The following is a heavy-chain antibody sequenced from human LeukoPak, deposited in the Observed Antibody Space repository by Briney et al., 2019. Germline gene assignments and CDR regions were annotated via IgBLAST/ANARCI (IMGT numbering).Heavy chain of an antibody. J-gene: IGHJ6*03. CDR3: ARLQTYYYYMGV. V-gene: IGHV1-2*02. CDR1: GYTFTGYY. Sequence: ASVKVSCKASGYTFTGYYMHWVRQAPGQGLEWMGWINPNSGGTNYAQKFQGRVTMTRDTSISTAYMELSRLRSDDTAVYYCARLQTYYYYMGVWGKGTTVTVSS. CDR2: INPNSGGT.